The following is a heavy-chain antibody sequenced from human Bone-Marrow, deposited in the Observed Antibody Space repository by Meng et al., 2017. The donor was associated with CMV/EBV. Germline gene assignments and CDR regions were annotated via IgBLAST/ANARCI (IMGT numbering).Heavy chain of an antibody. D-gene: IGHD1-20*01. CDR1: GGSISSISYC. J-gene: IGHJ4*02. CDR3: ARAGVYTWKDEGTYYFDY. Sequence: SETLSLTCTVSGGSISSISYCWGWIRQPPGKGLEWIGSIDYSGSTYYNPSLKSRVTISVDTSKHQSSLKLSSVTAADTAVYYCARAGVYTWKDEGTYYFDYWGQGTLVTVSS. V-gene: IGHV4-39*07. CDR2: IDYSGST.